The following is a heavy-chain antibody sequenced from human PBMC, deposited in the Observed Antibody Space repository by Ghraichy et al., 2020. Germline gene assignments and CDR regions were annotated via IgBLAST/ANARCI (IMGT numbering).Heavy chain of an antibody. J-gene: IGHJ6*02. CDR1: GFTFSNAW. D-gene: IGHD6-13*01. V-gene: IGHV3-15*01. CDR2: IKSKTDGGTT. Sequence: GGSLRLSCAASGFTFSNAWMSWVRQAPGKGLEWVGRIKSKTDGGTTDYAAPVKGRFTISRDDSKNTLYLHMNSLKTEDTAVYYCTTDRRPSSIAAAGTPYYYYGMDVWGQGTTVTVSS. CDR3: TTDRRPSSIAAAGTPYYYYGMDV.